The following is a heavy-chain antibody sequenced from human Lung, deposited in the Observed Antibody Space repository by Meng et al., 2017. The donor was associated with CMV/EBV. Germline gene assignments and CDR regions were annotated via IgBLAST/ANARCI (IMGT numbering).Heavy chain of an antibody. Sequence: GGSXRLXCAASGFTFSNAWMSWVRQAPGKGLEWVGRIKSKTDGGTTDYAAPVKGRFTISRDDSKHTLDLQMNSLKTEDTAVYYCTTGRIYCSSTSCHWGGMDVXGQGXTVTVSS. CDR3: TTGRIYCSSTSCHWGGMDV. V-gene: IGHV3-15*01. J-gene: IGHJ6*02. CDR2: IKSKTDGGTT. CDR1: GFTFSNAW. D-gene: IGHD2-2*01.